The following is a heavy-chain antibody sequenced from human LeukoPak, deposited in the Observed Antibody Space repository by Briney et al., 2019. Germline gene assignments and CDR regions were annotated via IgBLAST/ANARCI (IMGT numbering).Heavy chain of an antibody. D-gene: IGHD2-15*01. CDR2: ISYDGSNK. CDR3: AKDVDAHCSGGSCYSQTNYYYYGMDV. J-gene: IGHJ6*02. V-gene: IGHV3-30*18. Sequence: PGRSLRLSCAASGFTFSSYGMHWVRQAPGKGLEWVAVISYDGSNKYYADSVKGRFTISRDNSKNTLYLQMNSLRAEDTAVYYCAKDVDAHCSGGSCYSQTNYYYYGMDVWGQGTTVTVSS. CDR1: GFTFSSYG.